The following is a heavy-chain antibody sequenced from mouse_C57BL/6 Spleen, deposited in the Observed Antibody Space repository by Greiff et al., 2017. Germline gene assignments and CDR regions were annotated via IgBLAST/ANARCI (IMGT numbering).Heavy chain of an antibody. Sequence: VKLMESGAELARPGASVKMSCKASGYTFTSYTMHWVKQRPGQGLEWIGYINPSSGYTKYNQKFKDKATLTADKSSSTAYMQLSSLTSEDSAVYYCARGLLQYYFDYWGQGTTLTVSS. J-gene: IGHJ2*01. V-gene: IGHV1-4*01. D-gene: IGHD2-12*01. CDR3: ARGLLQYYFDY. CDR1: GYTFTSYT. CDR2: INPSSGYT.